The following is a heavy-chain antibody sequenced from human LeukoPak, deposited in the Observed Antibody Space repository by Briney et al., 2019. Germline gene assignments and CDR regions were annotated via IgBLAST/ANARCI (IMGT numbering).Heavy chain of an antibody. J-gene: IGHJ6*02. D-gene: IGHD3-3*01. CDR2: ISGSGGST. Sequence: GSLLLSCAASGFTFSSYAMSWVRPAPGKGLGWVSAISGSGGSTYYADSVKGRFTISRYNSKNTLYLQMNSLRAEDTAVYYCAKDQSEYYDFWSGYWNYYYGMDVWGQGTTVTVSS. CDR3: AKDQSEYYDFWSGYWNYYYGMDV. CDR1: GFTFSSYA. V-gene: IGHV3-23*01.